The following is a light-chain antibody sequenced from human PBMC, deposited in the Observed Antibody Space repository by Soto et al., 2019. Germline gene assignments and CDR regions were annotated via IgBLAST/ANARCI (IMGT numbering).Light chain of an antibody. Sequence: ESVLTQPPGTLALSPGERATLSCRASQSVSDMYLAWYQHKPGQAPRLLIYASNRGTGIPDRFSGSGSGTDFTLTINRLEPEDFAVYYCQHYGTSPVFGPGTKVEIK. J-gene: IGKJ3*01. CDR1: QSVSDMY. V-gene: IGKV3-20*01. CDR3: QHYGTSPV. CDR2: AS.